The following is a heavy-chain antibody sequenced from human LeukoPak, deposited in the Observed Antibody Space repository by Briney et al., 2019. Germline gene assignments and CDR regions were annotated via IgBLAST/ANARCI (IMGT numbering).Heavy chain of an antibody. CDR1: GYTFTGYH. CDR2: INPNSGFT. D-gene: IGHD1-1*01. CDR3: ARDGGNWYVGY. V-gene: IGHV1-2*02. Sequence: ASVKVSCKTSGYTFTGYHLHWVRQAPGQGLEWMGSINPNSGFTNYAQRFQGRVTMTRDTTISTVYMELSRLTSDDTAVYSCARDGGNWYVGYWGQGTLVTVSS. J-gene: IGHJ4*02.